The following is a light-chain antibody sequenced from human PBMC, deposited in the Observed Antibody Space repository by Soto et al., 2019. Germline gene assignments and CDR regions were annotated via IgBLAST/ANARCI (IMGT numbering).Light chain of an antibody. CDR2: DVS. CDR3: NLHPGFTAPYVV. V-gene: IGLV2-14*03. Sequence: QSALTQPASVTGSPGQSITISCAGTSSDVGVYNYVSWYQQHPGKAPKLIIYDVSIRPLGISTRFSGSKSGNTASLTIPGLQAEDEADYYCNLHPGFTAPYVVFGGGTKLTVL. J-gene: IGLJ2*01. CDR1: SSDVGVYNY.